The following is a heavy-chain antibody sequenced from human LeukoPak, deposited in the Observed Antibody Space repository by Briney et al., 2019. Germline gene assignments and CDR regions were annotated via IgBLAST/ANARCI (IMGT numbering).Heavy chain of an antibody. V-gene: IGHV3-21*01. CDR3: VRDSGSSYGYYFLH. Sequence: GGSLRLSCAASGFTFNSYSMYWVRQAPGKGLGWVSSISSGSSHMFYADSVKGRFSISRDNANNSLYLQMNSVRAEDTAVYYCVRDSGSSYGYYFLHWGQGTLVTVSS. CDR2: ISSGSSHM. J-gene: IGHJ1*01. D-gene: IGHD1-26*01. CDR1: GFTFNSYS.